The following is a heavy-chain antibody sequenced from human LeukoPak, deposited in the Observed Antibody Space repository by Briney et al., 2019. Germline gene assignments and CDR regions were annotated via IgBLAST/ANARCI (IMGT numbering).Heavy chain of an antibody. Sequence: SVKVSCKASGGTFSSYAISWVRQAPGQGLEWMGGIIPIFGTANYAQKFQGRVTITADESTSTAYMELSSLRSEDTAVYYCARVVDTAMSNDYWGQGTLVTVSS. CDR2: IIPIFGTA. J-gene: IGHJ4*02. CDR1: GGTFSSYA. V-gene: IGHV1-69*13. D-gene: IGHD5-18*01. CDR3: ARVVDTAMSNDY.